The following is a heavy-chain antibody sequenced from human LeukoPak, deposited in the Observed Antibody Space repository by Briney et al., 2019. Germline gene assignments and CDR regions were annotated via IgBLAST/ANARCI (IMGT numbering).Heavy chain of an antibody. CDR3: ARDQERSGWYGWFDP. V-gene: IGHV1-46*01. J-gene: IGHJ5*02. Sequence: ASVKASCKASGYTFTSYYMHWVRQAPGQGLEWMGIINPSGGSTSYAQKFQGRVTMTRDTSTSTVYMGLSSLRSEDTAVYYCARDQERSGWYGWFDPWGQGTLVTVSS. CDR2: INPSGGST. D-gene: IGHD6-19*01. CDR1: GYTFTSYY.